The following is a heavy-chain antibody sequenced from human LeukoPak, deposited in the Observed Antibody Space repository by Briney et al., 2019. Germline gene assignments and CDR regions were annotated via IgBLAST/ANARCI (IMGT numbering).Heavy chain of an antibody. CDR3: TRDQMNY. CDR1: EFTVSRNY. D-gene: IGHD5-24*01. V-gene: IGHV3-53*01. Sequence: GGSLRLSCTASEFTVSRNYMFWVRQAPGKGLEWVSLIFSNGDTHYADSVKGRFTISRDTSKNTVSLQMNSLRVEDTAMYYCTRDQMNYWGQGTLVTVSS. CDR2: IFSNGDT. J-gene: IGHJ4*02.